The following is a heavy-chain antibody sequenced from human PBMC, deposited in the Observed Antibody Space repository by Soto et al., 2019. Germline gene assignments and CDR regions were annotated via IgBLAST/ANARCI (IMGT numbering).Heavy chain of an antibody. CDR3: AREGGIVVVPAAIASYYYYGMDV. V-gene: IGHV1-46*01. D-gene: IGHD2-2*02. Sequence: ASVKVSCKASGYTFTSYYMHWVRQAPGQGLEWMGIINPSGGSTSYAQKFPGRVTMTRDTSTSTVYMELSGLRSEDTAVYYCAREGGIVVVPAAIASYYYYGMDVWGQGTTVTVPS. J-gene: IGHJ6*02. CDR2: INPSGGST. CDR1: GYTFTSYY.